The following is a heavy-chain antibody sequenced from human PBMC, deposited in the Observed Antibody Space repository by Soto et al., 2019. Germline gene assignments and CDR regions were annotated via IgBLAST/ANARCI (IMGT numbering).Heavy chain of an antibody. V-gene: IGHV1-8*02. CDR1: GGTFSSYA. CDR3: ARSPWFDYGDYVCNWFDP. CDR2: MNPNSGKT. J-gene: IGHJ5*02. D-gene: IGHD4-17*01. Sequence: QVQLVQSGAEVKKPGSSVKVSCKASGGTFSSYAISWVRQAPGQGLEWMGWMNPNSGKTGYAQKFQGRVTMTRDTSTSTAYMELSSLRSEDTAVYYCARSPWFDYGDYVCNWFDPWGQGTLVIVSS.